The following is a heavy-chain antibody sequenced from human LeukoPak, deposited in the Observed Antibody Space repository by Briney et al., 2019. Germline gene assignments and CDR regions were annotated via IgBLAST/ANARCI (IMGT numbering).Heavy chain of an antibody. J-gene: IGHJ4*02. D-gene: IGHD2-21*02. V-gene: IGHV4-34*01. Sequence: SETLSLTCAVYGGSFSGYYWSWIRQPPGKGLEWIGEINHSGSTIYNPSLKSRVTISVDTSKNQFSLKLSSVTAADTAVYYCARDYCGGDCSLYYFDYWGQGTLVTVSS. CDR2: INHSGST. CDR3: ARDYCGGDCSLYYFDY. CDR1: GGSFSGYY.